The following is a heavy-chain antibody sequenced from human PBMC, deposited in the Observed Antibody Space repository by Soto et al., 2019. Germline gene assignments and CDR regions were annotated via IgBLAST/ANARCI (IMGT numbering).Heavy chain of an antibody. CDR2: IYYSGST. CDR1: GGSISSGGYY. J-gene: IGHJ4*02. V-gene: IGHV4-31*03. D-gene: IGHD6-6*01. CDR3: ARESSSSSLDY. Sequence: TLSLTCTVSGGSISSGGYYWSWIRQHPGKGLEWIGYIYYSGSTYYNPSLKSRVTISVDTSKNQFSLKLSSVTAADTAVYYCARESSSSSLDYWGKGTLVTVSS.